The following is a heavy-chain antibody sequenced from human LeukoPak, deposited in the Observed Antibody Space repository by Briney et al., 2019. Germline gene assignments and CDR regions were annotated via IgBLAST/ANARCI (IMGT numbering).Heavy chain of an antibody. CDR3: ARDGRRFGEFPSTPRERSYYYYYGMDV. V-gene: IGHV1-2*04. J-gene: IGHJ6*02. CDR2: INPNSGGT. Sequence: ASVKVSCKASGYTFTSYDINWVRQATGQGLEWMGWINPNSGGTNYAQKFQGWVTMTRDTSISTAYMELSRLRSDDTAVYYCARDGRRFGEFPSTPRERSYYYYYGMDVWGQGTTVTVSS. D-gene: IGHD3-10*01. CDR1: GYTFTSYD.